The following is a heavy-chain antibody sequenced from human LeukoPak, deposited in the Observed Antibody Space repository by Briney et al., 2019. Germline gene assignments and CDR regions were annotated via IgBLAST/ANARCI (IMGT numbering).Heavy chain of an antibody. CDR1: GGSFSGYY. D-gene: IGHD3-10*01. Sequence: PSETLSLTCAVYGGSFSGYYMSWVRQAPGKGLEWVSVIYSGGSTYYADSVKGRFTISRDNSKNTLYLQMNSLRAEDTAVYYCARDRGLWFGDPEIYYYYYYGMDVWGQGTTVTVSS. J-gene: IGHJ6*02. CDR3: ARDRGLWFGDPEIYYYYYYGMDV. CDR2: IYSGGST. V-gene: IGHV3-66*01.